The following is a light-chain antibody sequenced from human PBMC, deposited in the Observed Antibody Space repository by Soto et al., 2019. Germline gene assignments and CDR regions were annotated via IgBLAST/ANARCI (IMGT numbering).Light chain of an antibody. CDR2: AAS. J-gene: IGKJ1*01. CDR3: RQSYSSPPT. V-gene: IGKV1-39*01. Sequence: DIQMTQSPSSLSASVGDRVTITCRASQSISSLLNWYQQKPGKAPKIMIYAASNLQSGVPSRFSGSGSGTDFTLTISSLQPEDFATYYCRQSYSSPPTFGQGTKWISN. CDR1: QSISSL.